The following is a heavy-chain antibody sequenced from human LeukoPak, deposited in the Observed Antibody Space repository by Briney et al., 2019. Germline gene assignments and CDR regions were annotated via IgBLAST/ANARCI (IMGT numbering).Heavy chain of an antibody. D-gene: IGHD6-13*01. Sequence: GGSLRLSCAASGFTFSSYAMSWVRQAPGKGLEWVSAISGSGGSTYYADSVKGRFTISRDNSKNTLYLQMNSLRAEDTAVYYCAKDKDTKRGSSWFGKLDYWGQGTLVTVSS. CDR3: AKDKDTKRGSSWFGKLDY. CDR2: ISGSGGST. V-gene: IGHV3-23*01. CDR1: GFTFSSYA. J-gene: IGHJ4*02.